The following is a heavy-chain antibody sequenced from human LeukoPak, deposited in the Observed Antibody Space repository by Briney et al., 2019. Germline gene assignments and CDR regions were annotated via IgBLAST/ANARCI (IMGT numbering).Heavy chain of an antibody. J-gene: IGHJ4*02. V-gene: IGHV3-30-3*01. CDR3: ARGSSSRYYFDY. D-gene: IGHD6-13*01. CDR1: GFTFSSYA. CDR2: ISYDGSNK. Sequence: PGRSLRLSCAASGFTFSSYAMHWVRQAPGKGLEWVAVISYDGSNKYYADSVKGRFTISRDNSKNTLYLQMNSLRAEDTAVYYCARGSSSRYYFDYWGQGTPVTVSS.